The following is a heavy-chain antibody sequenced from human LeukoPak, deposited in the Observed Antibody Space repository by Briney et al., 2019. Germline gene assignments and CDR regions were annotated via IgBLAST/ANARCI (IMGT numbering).Heavy chain of an antibody. CDR1: GFIFSNYW. Sequence: GGPLRLSCAASGFIFSNYWMRWVRQAPGKGLEWVANIKEDGSEKNYVDSVKGRFTISRDNAKNSLFLQMNGLRAEDTAVYYCARERIATASAGDYWGQGTLVTVSS. V-gene: IGHV3-7*01. J-gene: IGHJ4*02. CDR2: IKEDGSEK. D-gene: IGHD6-13*01. CDR3: ARERIATASAGDY.